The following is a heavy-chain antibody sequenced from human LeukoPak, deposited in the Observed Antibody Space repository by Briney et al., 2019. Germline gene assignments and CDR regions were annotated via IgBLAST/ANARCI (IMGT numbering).Heavy chain of an antibody. CDR1: GFTFSNAW. J-gene: IGHJ5*02. V-gene: IGHV3-15*01. CDR2: IKSKTDGGTT. D-gene: IGHD2-15*01. Sequence: GGSLRLSCAASGFTFSNAWMSWVRQAPGKGLEWVGRIKSKTDGGTTDYAAPVKGRFTISRDNARNSLYLQMESLRAEDTAVYYCATYGGYCSGGSCYPGAGWFDPWGQGTLVTVSS. CDR3: ATYGGYCSGGSCYPGAGWFDP.